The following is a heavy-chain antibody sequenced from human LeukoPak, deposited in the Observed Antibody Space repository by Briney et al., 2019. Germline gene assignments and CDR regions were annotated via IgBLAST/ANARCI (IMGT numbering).Heavy chain of an antibody. J-gene: IGHJ3*01. CDR1: GGSISDSNYF. CDR2: IYNCDGP. CDR3: ATAFSRSSFTGFDF. D-gene: IGHD6-6*01. Sequence: SETLSLTCTVSGGSISDSNYFWGWIRQPPGKGLEWIGSIYNCDGPHYKPSLKSRVTISVDTSKNQFSLELSSVTAADTAIYYCATAFSRSSFTGFDFWGQGSLVTVS. V-gene: IGHV4-39*01.